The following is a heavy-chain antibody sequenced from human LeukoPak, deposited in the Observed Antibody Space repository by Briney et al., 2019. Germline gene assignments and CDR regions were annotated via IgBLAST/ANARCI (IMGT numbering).Heavy chain of an antibody. V-gene: IGHV1-18*01. CDR2: ISGYSGNT. Sequence: GASVKVSCKASGYTFTSYGISWVRQAPGQGLEWMGWISGYSGNTNYAQKIQGRVTMTTDTSTSTAYMELRSLRSDDTAVYYCARSLEGRGRWLQPTEKYFDYWGQGTLVTVSS. CDR3: ARSLEGRGRWLQPTEKYFDY. CDR1: GYTFTSYG. J-gene: IGHJ4*02. D-gene: IGHD5-24*01.